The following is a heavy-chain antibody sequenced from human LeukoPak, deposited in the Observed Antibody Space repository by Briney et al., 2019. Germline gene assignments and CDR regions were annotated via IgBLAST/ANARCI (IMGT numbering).Heavy chain of an antibody. Sequence: PGGSLRLSCAASGFTFSSYAMSWVRQAPGKGLEWVSAISGSGGSTYYADSVKGRFTISRDNSKNTLYLQMNSLRAEDTAVYYCAKVIRPHCSTTSCLFDYWGQGTLVTVSS. V-gene: IGHV3-23*01. CDR1: GFTFSSYA. CDR2: ISGSGGST. J-gene: IGHJ4*02. D-gene: IGHD2-2*01. CDR3: AKVIRPHCSTTSCLFDY.